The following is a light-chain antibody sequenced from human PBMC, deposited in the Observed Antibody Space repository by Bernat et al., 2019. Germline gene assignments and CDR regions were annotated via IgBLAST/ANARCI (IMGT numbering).Light chain of an antibody. V-gene: IGKV1-5*03. Sequence: DIQMTQSPSTLSASVGDRVTITCRASQSISSWLAWYQQKPGKAPKLLIYKASNLESGVPSRFSGSGSGTEFTLTISSLQPDDFATYNCQQYNSYPIAFGQGTRLESK. J-gene: IGKJ5*01. CDR2: KAS. CDR1: QSISSW. CDR3: QQYNSYPIA.